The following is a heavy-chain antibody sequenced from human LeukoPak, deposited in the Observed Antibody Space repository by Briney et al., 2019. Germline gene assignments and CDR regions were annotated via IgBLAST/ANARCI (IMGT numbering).Heavy chain of an antibody. D-gene: IGHD4-23*01. CDR2: ISNSGGST. CDR3: AKIGFPTTVLTPGTVW. J-gene: IGHJ4*02. Sequence: GGSLRLSCAASGFTFTTYSLTWVRQAPGKGLEWVAAISNSGGSTHYADSVKGRFTISRDNSKSTLYLQMSSLRAEDTAVYYCAKIGFPTTVLTPGTVWWGQGTLVTVSS. CDR1: GFTFTTYS. V-gene: IGHV3-23*01.